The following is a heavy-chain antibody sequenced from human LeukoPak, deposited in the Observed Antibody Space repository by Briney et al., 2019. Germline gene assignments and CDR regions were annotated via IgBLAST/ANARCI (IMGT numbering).Heavy chain of an antibody. CDR2: IWYDGSNK. J-gene: IGHJ4*02. CDR3: ARAWDTAAPCYFDY. CDR1: GFTFSSYG. Sequence: GSSLRLSCAASGFTFSSYGMHWVRQAPGKGLKAVAVIWYDGSNKYYADSVKGRFTISRDNSKNTLYLQMNSLRAEDTAVYYCARAWDTAAPCYFDYWGQGTLVTVSS. V-gene: IGHV3-33*01. D-gene: IGHD6-6*01.